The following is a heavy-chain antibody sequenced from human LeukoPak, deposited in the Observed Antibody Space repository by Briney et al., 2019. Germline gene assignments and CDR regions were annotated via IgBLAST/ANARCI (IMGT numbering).Heavy chain of an antibody. D-gene: IGHD7-27*01. CDR3: ARELAYKLGTEYYYYYYGMDV. J-gene: IGHJ6*02. V-gene: IGHV3-30*04. CDR1: GFIFSDYA. CDR2: VSYDGRNE. Sequence: GGSLRLSCAASGFIFSDYAMHWVRQAPGKGLEWVALVSYDGRNENYADSVKGRFTISRDNAKNSLYLQMNSLRAEDTAVYYCARELAYKLGTEYYYYYYGMDVWGQGTTVTVSS.